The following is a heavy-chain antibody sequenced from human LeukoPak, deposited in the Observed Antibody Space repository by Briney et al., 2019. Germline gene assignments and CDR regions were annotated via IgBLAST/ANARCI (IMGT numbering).Heavy chain of an antibody. D-gene: IGHD6-13*01. Sequence: SETLSLTCTVSGGSISSSSYYWGWIRQPPGKGLEWIGSIYYSGSTYNNPSLKSRVTISVDTSNNQFSLKLSSVTAADTAVYYCARKIQYSSSPSAFDIWGQGTMVTVSS. CDR1: GGSISSSSYY. CDR2: IYYSGST. V-gene: IGHV4-39*07. CDR3: ARKIQYSSSPSAFDI. J-gene: IGHJ3*02.